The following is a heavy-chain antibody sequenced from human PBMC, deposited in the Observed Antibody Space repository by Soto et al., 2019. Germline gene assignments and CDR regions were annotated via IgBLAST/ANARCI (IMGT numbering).Heavy chain of an antibody. J-gene: IGHJ4*02. V-gene: IGHV3-33*01. CDR3: ARDCSGGSCYSF. D-gene: IGHD2-15*01. CDR1: GFTFSSYG. CDR2: IWYDGSNK. Sequence: GGSLRLSCAASGFTFSSYGMHWVSQAPGKGLEWVAVIWYDGSNKYYANSVKGRFTIFRDNSKSTLYLQMNSLRAEDTAVYYCARDCSGGSCYSFWGQGTLVTVSS.